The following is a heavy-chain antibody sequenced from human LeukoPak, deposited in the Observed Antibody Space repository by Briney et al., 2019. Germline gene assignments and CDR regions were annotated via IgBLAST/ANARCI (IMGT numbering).Heavy chain of an antibody. CDR2: INPNSGGT. CDR1: GYTFTSYY. CDR3: ARGVVVVVAATSFDY. D-gene: IGHD2-15*01. Sequence: ASVKVSCKASGYTFTSYYMHWVRQAPGQGLEWMGRINPNSGGTNYAQKFQGRVTMTRDTSISTAYMELSRLRSDDTAVYYCARGVVVVVAATSFDYWGQGTLVTVSS. J-gene: IGHJ4*02. V-gene: IGHV1-2*06.